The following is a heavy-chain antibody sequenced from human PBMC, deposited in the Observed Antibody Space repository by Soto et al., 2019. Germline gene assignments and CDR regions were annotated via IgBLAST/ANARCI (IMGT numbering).Heavy chain of an antibody. V-gene: IGHV4-30-4*01. CDR1: GGSISSGDYY. D-gene: IGHD6-13*01. J-gene: IGHJ5*02. Sequence: SETLSLTCTVSGGSISSGDYYWSWIRQPPGKGLEWIGYIYYSGSTYYNPSLKSRVTISVDTSKNQFSLKLSSVTAADTAVYSCASSTEELVLTAWGQGTLVTVSS. CDR3: ASSTEELVLTA. CDR2: IYYSGST.